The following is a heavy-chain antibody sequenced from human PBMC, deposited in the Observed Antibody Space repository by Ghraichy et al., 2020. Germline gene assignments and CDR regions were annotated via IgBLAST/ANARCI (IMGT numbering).Heavy chain of an antibody. D-gene: IGHD1-1*01. CDR3: ARTLREFSAGTTFLGLGRPDDAFDI. V-gene: IGHV3-74*01. CDR2: INSDGTST. J-gene: IGHJ3*02. CDR1: GFTLSSYW. Sequence: GGSLRLSCAASGFTLSSYWMHWVRQAPGKGLVWVSRINSDGTSTSYADSVKGRFTISRDNAKNTLYLQMNSLRAEDTAVYYCARTLREFSAGTTFLGLGRPDDAFDIWGQGTMVTVSS.